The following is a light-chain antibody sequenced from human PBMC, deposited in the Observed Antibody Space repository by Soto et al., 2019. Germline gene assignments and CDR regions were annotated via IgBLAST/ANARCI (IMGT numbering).Light chain of an antibody. V-gene: IGLV2-14*03. J-gene: IGLJ3*02. CDR3: SSHTSSSIWV. Sequence: QSALTQHASVSGSPGQSITISCTGTSSDVGDYNFVSWYQQLPGKAPKLMIYEVSHRPSGVSNRFSGSKSGNTASLTISGLLAEDEAHYYCSSHTSSSIWVFGGGTKLTVL. CDR1: SSDVGDYNF. CDR2: EVS.